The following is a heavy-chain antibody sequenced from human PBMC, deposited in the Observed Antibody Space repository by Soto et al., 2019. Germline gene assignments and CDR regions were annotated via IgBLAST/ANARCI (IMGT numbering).Heavy chain of an antibody. V-gene: IGHV3-15*01. J-gene: IGHJ3*02. Sequence: EVQLVESGGGLVKPGGSLRLSCAASGFTFSNAWMSWVRQAPGKGLEWVGRIKSKTDGGTTDYAAPVKGRFTISRDDSKNTLYLQMNSLKTEDTAVYYCTRQRDYDYIWGSYRSNAFDIWGQGTMVTVSS. CDR1: GFTFSNAW. CDR2: IKSKTDGGTT. CDR3: TRQRDYDYIWGSYRSNAFDI. D-gene: IGHD3-16*02.